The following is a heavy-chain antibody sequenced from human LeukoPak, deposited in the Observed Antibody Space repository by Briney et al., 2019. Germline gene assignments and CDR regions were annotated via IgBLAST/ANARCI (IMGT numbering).Heavy chain of an antibody. D-gene: IGHD5-18*01. V-gene: IGHV4-39*01. CDR2: IYYSGST. J-gene: IGHJ5*02. CDR1: GDSIRSTDYC. CDR3: ARRGYNYGYGWFDP. Sequence: PSETLPLTCTVSGDSIRSTDYCWGWIRQPPGKGLEWIGNIYYSGSTYYNPSLESRVTISVDTSKNQFSLKLTSVTAADTAVYYCARRGYNYGYGWFDPWGRGNLVTVSS.